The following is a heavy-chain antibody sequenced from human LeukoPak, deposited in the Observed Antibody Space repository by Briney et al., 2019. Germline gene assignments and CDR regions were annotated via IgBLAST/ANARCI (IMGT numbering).Heavy chain of an antibody. D-gene: IGHD2-15*01. CDR2: IYYSGST. CDR3: ARVSGGGNYFDY. V-gene: IGHV4-31*03. Sequence: PSETLSLTCTVSGGSISSAGHYWNWIRQHPGKGLEWIGYIYYSGSTYYNPSLKSRVTISVDTSKNQFSLKLGSATAADTAVYYCARVSGGGNYFDYWGQGTLVTVSS. J-gene: IGHJ4*02. CDR1: GGSISSAGHY.